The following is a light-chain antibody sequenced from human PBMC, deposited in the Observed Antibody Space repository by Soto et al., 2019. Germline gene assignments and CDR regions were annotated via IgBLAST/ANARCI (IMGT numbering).Light chain of an antibody. CDR1: SSDVGAYNY. CDR3: SSYTSSSTWV. J-gene: IGLJ3*02. Sequence: QSVLTQPASVSGSPGQSITISCTGTSSDVGAYNYVSWYQQHPGKAPKLMIYEVRNRPSGVSDRFSGSRSGNTASLTISGLQAEDESDYYCSSYTSSSTWVFGGGTQLTV. CDR2: EVR. V-gene: IGLV2-14*01.